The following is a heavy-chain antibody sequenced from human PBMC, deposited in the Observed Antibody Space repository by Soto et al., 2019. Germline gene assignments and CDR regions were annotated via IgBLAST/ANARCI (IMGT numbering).Heavy chain of an antibody. Sequence: PGGSLRLSCAASGFTFSSYGMHWVRQAPGKGLEWVAVISYDGSNKYYADSVKGRFTISRDNSKNTLYLQMNSLRAEDTAVYYCAKDPGYCTNSVCYITAPDYWGQGTLVTVSS. CDR1: GFTFSSYG. CDR2: ISYDGSNK. CDR3: AKDPGYCTNSVCYITAPDY. D-gene: IGHD2-8*01. J-gene: IGHJ4*02. V-gene: IGHV3-30*18.